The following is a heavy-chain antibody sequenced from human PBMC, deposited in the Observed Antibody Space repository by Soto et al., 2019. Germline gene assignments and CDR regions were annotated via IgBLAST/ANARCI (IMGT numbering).Heavy chain of an antibody. Sequence: QVQLVESGGGVVQPGRSLRLSCAASGFTFSSYAMHWVRQAPGKGLEWVAVISYDGSNKYYADSVKGRFTISRDNSKNALYLQMNSLRAEDTAVYYCARGPSIEARRDYFDYWGQGNLVTVSS. CDR1: GFTFSSYA. CDR2: ISYDGSNK. J-gene: IGHJ4*02. V-gene: IGHV3-30-3*01. CDR3: ARGPSIEARRDYFDY. D-gene: IGHD6-6*01.